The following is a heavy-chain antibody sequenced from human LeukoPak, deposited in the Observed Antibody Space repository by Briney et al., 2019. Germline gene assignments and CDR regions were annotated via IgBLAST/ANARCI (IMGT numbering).Heavy chain of an antibody. D-gene: IGHD3-10*01. CDR2: IRGGGDHT. CDR3: AKGSYYYNLNYFYS. V-gene: IGHV3-23*01. CDR1: GFTFSSYA. Sequence: GGALRLSCAASGFTFSSYAMNWVRQAQGKGLEWVSTIRGGGDHTYDADSVKGRFTISRDDRKNTLYLQVSSLSAEDTALYYCAKGSYYYNLNYFYSWGQGTLVTVSS. J-gene: IGHJ4*02.